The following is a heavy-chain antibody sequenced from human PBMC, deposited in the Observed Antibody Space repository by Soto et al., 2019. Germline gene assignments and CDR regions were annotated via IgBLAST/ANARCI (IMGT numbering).Heavy chain of an antibody. V-gene: IGHV1-69*13. CDR3: ARAYVEGIASRVYYYGMDV. CDR2: IIPIFGTA. J-gene: IGHJ6*02. D-gene: IGHD6-13*01. CDR1: GGTFSSYA. Sequence: SVKVSCKASGGTFSSYAISWVRQAPGQGLEWMGGIIPIFGTANYAQKFQGRVTITADESTSTAYMELSSLRSEDTAVYYCARAYVEGIASRVYYYGMDVWGQGTTVTVSS.